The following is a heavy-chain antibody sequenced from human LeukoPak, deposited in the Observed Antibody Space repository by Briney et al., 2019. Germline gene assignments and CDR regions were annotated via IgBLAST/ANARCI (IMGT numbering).Heavy chain of an antibody. CDR2: IYYSGST. CDR1: GGSISTSSFY. Sequence: SETLSLTCTVSGGSISTSSFYWGWIRQPPGKGLEWIGSIYYSGSTHYNPSLKSRVTISVDTSKNQFSLQLRSVTATDTAVYCCTRRPRRDYDSSANNWFDPWGQGTLVTVSS. J-gene: IGHJ5*02. V-gene: IGHV4-39*01. D-gene: IGHD3-22*01. CDR3: TRRPRRDYDSSANNWFDP.